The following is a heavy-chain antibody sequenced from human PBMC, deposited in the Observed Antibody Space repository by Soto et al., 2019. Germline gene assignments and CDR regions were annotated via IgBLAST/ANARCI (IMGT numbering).Heavy chain of an antibody. CDR3: AKDPYSGYYQSAFDI. CDR1: GFTFSSFA. V-gene: IGHV3-23*01. D-gene: IGHD5-12*01. J-gene: IGHJ3*02. CDR2: ISGSGGRT. Sequence: EVKLLESGGGLVQPGGSLRVSCAASGFTFSSFAMSWVRQAPGKGLEWVSEISGSGGRTKYADSVKGRFTISRDNSKNTLHLQMNSLRAEDTAVYYCAKDPYSGYYQSAFDIWGQGTMVTVSS.